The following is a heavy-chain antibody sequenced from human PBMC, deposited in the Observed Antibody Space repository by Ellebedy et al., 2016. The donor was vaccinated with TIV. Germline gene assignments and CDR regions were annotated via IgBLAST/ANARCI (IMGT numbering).Heavy chain of an antibody. J-gene: IGHJ4*02. CDR2: INPSGGSS. CDR1: GYTFTSYY. CDR3: ARGDKYYYDSSGYYYTY. D-gene: IGHD3-22*01. Sequence: ASVKVSCKASGYTFTSYYMYWVRQAPGQGLEWMGIINPSGGSSNYAQKFQGRVNMTRDTYTSTVYMELSSLRSEDTAVYYCARGDKYYYDSSGYYYTYWGQGTLVTVSS. V-gene: IGHV1-46*01.